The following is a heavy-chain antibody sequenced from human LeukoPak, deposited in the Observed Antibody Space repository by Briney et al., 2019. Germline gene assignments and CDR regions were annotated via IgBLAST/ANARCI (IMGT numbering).Heavy chain of an antibody. Sequence: PSETLSLTCTVSGGSVSSGSYYWSWIRQPPGKGLEWIGYIYYSGSTNYNPSLKSRVTISADTSKNQFSLKLSSVTAADTAVYYCAKASSGYYDSSAGAFDIWGQGTMVTVSS. V-gene: IGHV4-61*01. CDR1: GGSVSSGSYY. CDR2: IYYSGST. J-gene: IGHJ3*02. D-gene: IGHD3-22*01. CDR3: AKASSGYYDSSAGAFDI.